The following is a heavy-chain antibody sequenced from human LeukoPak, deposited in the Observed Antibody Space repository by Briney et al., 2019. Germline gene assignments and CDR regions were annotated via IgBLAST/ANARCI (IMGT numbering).Heavy chain of an antibody. D-gene: IGHD6-19*01. CDR3: ARDRHSSGWEIIDY. CDR1: GYTFTSYG. CDR2: ISAYNGNT. Sequence: ASVTDSCKASGYTFTSYGISWVRQAPGQGLEWIGWISAYNGNTNYAHKLQGRVTMTTDTSTSTAYMELRSLRSDDTAVYYRARDRHSSGWEIIDYWGQGTLVTVSS. J-gene: IGHJ4*02. V-gene: IGHV1-18*01.